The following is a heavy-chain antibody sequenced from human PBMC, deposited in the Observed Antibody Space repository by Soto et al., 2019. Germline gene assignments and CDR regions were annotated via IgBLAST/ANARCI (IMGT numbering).Heavy chain of an antibody. CDR2: ISGSGGST. J-gene: IGHJ4*02. V-gene: IGHV3-23*01. Sequence: EVQLLESGGGLVQPGGSLRLSCAASGFTFSSYAMSWVRQAPGKGLEWVSAISGSGGSTYYADSVKGRFTISRDNSKNTLYLKMNSLRAEDTAVYYCAKRGNSVGATRGYYFDYWGQGTLVTVSS. CDR1: GFTFSSYA. D-gene: IGHD1-26*01. CDR3: AKRGNSVGATRGYYFDY.